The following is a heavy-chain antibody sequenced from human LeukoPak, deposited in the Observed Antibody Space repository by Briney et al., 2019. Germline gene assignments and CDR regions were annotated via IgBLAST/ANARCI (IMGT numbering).Heavy chain of an antibody. Sequence: SETLSLTCAVYGGSLSGYYWSWIRQPPGKGLEWIGEINHSGSTNYNPSLKSRVTISVDTSKNQFSLKLSSVTAADTAVYYCARSRGNYGSGTLRNYFDYWGQGTLVTVSS. CDR3: ARSRGNYGSGTLRNYFDY. CDR1: GGSLSGYY. D-gene: IGHD3-10*01. J-gene: IGHJ4*02. CDR2: INHSGST. V-gene: IGHV4-34*01.